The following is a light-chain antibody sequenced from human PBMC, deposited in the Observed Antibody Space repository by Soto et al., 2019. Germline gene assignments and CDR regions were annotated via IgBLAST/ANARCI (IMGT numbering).Light chain of an antibody. CDR2: GAS. J-gene: IGKJ4*01. V-gene: IGKV3-20*01. CDR3: HQYGSSYFT. Sequence: EIVLTQSPGTLSLFPGERATLSCRTSQSISHTYLAWYQQKPGQPPRLLIYGASNRATDIPDRFSGSGSGTDFTLTISRLEPEDFVVYYCHQYGSSYFTFGGGTKVEIK. CDR1: QSISHTY.